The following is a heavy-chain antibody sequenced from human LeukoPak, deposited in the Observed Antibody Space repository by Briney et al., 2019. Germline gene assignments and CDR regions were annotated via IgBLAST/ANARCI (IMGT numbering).Heavy chain of an antibody. J-gene: IGHJ6*03. D-gene: IGHD6-6*01. CDR2: IYYSGST. CDR1: GGSISSSSYY. V-gene: IGHV4-39*01. CDR3: ARSIAARRVAYYYYMDV. Sequence: PSETLSLTCTVSGGSISSSSYYWGRIRQPPGKGLEWIGRIYYSGSTYCNPSLKSRVTISVDTSKNQFSLKLSSVTAADTAVYYCARSIAARRVAYYYYMDVWGKGTTVTVSS.